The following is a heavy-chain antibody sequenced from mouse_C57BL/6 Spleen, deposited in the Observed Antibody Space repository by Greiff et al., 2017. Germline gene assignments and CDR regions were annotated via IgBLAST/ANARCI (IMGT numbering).Heavy chain of an antibody. CDR1: GFNIKDDY. D-gene: IGHD2-3*01. J-gene: IGHJ2*01. V-gene: IGHV14-4*01. CDR2: IDPENGDT. Sequence: VQLKESGAELVRAGASVKLSCTASGFNIKDDYMHWVKQRPEQGLEWIGWIDPENGDTEYASKFQGKATITADTSSSTAYLQLSSLTSEDTAVYYCTNGDGYWGQGTTLTVSS. CDR3: TNGDGY.